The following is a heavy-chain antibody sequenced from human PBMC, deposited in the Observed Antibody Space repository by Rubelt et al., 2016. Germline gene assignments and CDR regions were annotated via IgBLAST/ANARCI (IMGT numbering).Heavy chain of an antibody. CDR2: INHSGST. D-gene: IGHD3-22*01. Sequence: QVQLQQWGAGLLKPSETLSLTCAVYGGSFSGYYWSWIRQPPGKGLEWIGEINHSGSTNYNPSLKSRVTISVDTSKNPFSLSLSAVTAADTALYYCAGTYYYDSSVRTHQYYFDYWGQGTLVTVSS. V-gene: IGHV4-34*01. CDR1: GGSFSGYY. CDR3: AGTYYYDSSVRTHQYYFDY. J-gene: IGHJ4*02.